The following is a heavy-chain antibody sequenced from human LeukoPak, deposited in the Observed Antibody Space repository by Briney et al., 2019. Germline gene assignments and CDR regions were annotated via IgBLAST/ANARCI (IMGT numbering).Heavy chain of an antibody. CDR2: IKSKTDGGTT. CDR3: TTDLGYCSGGSCYSADY. Sequence: GGSLRLSCAASGFTFSNAWMSWVRQAPGKGLEWVGRIKSKTDGGTTDYAAPVKGRFTISRDDSKNTLYLQMNSLKTEDTAVYYCTTDLGYCSGGSCYSADYWGQGTLVTVSS. D-gene: IGHD2-15*01. CDR1: GFTFSNAW. J-gene: IGHJ4*02. V-gene: IGHV3-15*01.